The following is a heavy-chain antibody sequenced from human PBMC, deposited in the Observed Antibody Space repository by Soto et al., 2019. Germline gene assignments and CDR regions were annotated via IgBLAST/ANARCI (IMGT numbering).Heavy chain of an antibody. D-gene: IGHD2-2*02. CDR2: ISVYNGHT. CDR1: GYTFTSYG. J-gene: IGHJ6*02. Sequence: GSVKGSCKGSGYTFTSYGISWVRQAPGQGLEWMGWISVYNGHTNYAQKFHCRVTMTSDTSTSTAYIDLRSLRSDDTAVYYCAGCHTDCYTPCYYGTYVWGQGATVTVSS. V-gene: IGHV1-18*04. CDR3: AGCHTDCYTPCYYGTYV.